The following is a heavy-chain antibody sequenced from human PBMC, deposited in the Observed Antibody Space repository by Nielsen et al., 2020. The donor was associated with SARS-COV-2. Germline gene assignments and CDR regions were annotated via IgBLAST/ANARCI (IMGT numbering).Heavy chain of an antibody. D-gene: IGHD3-3*01. CDR2: FDPQDGET. J-gene: IGHJ4*02. CDR1: GGALTLFS. Sequence: ASVKVSCKASGGALTLFSMHWVRQAPGKGLKWMGEFDPQDGETTYAQKFQGRVTMTEDTSIDTAYLDLNGLTSDDTAIYFCATDSPIGVVIYALAHWGQGTPVTVSA. CDR3: ATDSPIGVVIYALAH. V-gene: IGHV1-24*01.